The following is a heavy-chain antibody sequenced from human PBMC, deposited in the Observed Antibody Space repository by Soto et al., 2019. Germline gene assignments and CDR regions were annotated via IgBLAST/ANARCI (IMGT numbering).Heavy chain of an antibody. J-gene: IGHJ6*02. Sequence: PSETLSLTCTVSGGSISSCGYYWSWLRQHPGKGLEGLGYTYYSGSTYYNPTLKSRVTISVDTSKNQFSLKLSSVTAADTAVYYCARGGVVVPAAPNDYYYYCGMDVWGQVTTVTFSS. CDR3: ARGGVVVPAAPNDYYYYCGMDV. CDR2: TYYSGST. D-gene: IGHD2-2*01. V-gene: IGHV4-31*03. CDR1: GGSISSCGYY.